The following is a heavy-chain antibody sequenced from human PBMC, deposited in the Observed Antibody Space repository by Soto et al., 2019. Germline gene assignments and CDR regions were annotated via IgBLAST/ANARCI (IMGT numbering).Heavy chain of an antibody. CDR2: INHSGST. Sequence: QLQLQESGPGLVKPSETLSLTCRVSDGSMNSDSSYWGWIRQPPGKGLEWIGVINHSGSTYHNLSLKARATMSVDASRTQFSLKLTSMTAADTAVYYCARLGGYVSVGYYYLWDSWGQGTLVTVSS. V-gene: IGHV4-39*01. J-gene: IGHJ4*02. CDR1: DGSMNSDSSY. D-gene: IGHD3-22*01. CDR3: ARLGGYVSVGYYYLWDS.